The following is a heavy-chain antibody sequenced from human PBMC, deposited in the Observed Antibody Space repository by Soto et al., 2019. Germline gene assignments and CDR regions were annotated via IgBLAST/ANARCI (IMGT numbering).Heavy chain of an antibody. Sequence: QVQLVESGGGLVKPGGSLRLSCAASGFTFSDYYMSWIRQAPGKGLEWVSYISSSSSYTNYADSVKGRFTISRDNAKNSMYLQMNSLRAEDTAVYYFARDQEKWAVARYYYYGMDVWGQGTTVTVSS. CDR3: ARDQEKWAVARYYYYGMDV. CDR1: GFTFSDYY. V-gene: IGHV3-11*05. CDR2: ISSSSSYT. D-gene: IGHD1-26*01. J-gene: IGHJ6*02.